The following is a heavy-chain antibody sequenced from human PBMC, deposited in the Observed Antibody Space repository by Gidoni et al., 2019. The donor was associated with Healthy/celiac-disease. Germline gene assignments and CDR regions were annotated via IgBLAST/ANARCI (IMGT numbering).Heavy chain of an antibody. V-gene: IGHV4-30-4*01. CDR1: GGSISRGDYY. Sequence: QVQLQESGPGLVKPSQTLSLTCTVSGGSISRGDYYWSWIRQPPGKGLEWIGYIYYSVSTYYNPSLKSRVTISVDTSKNQFSLKLSSVTAADTAVYYCARGAYYYDSSGPRFDPWGQGTLVTVSS. CDR3: ARGAYYYDSSGPRFDP. J-gene: IGHJ5*02. D-gene: IGHD3-22*01. CDR2: IYYSVST.